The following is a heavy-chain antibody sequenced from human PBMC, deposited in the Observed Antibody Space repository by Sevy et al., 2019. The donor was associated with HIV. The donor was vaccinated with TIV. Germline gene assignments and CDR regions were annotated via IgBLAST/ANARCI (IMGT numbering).Heavy chain of an antibody. Sequence: GGSLRLSCAASGFTFSSYAMSWVRQAPGKGLEWVSAITGSGGSTYYADSVKGRFTISRDNSKNTLYLQMNSLRAEDTAVYYCAKVLRYSGGGFDYWGQGTLVTVSS. J-gene: IGHJ4*01. V-gene: IGHV3-23*01. CDR3: AKVLRYSGGGFDY. D-gene: IGHD1-1*01. CDR1: GFTFSSYA. CDR2: ITGSGGST.